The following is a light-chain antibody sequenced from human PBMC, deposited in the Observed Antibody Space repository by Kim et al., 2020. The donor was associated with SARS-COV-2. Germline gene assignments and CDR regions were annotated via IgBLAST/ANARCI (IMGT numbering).Light chain of an antibody. CDR3: QQYNSYPYT. V-gene: IGKV1-5*03. Sequence: DIQMTQSPSTLSASVGDRVTITCRASQSINSWLAWYQQKPGKAPKLLIYKATNLQSGVPSRFSGSGSGTEFILTISSLQPDDFATYYCQQYNSYPYTFGQGTKLEI. CDR1: QSINSW. CDR2: KAT. J-gene: IGKJ2*01.